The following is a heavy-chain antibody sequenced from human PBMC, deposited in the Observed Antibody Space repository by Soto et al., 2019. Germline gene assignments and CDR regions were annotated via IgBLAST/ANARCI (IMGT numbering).Heavy chain of an antibody. CDR2: ISYDGSNK. V-gene: IGHV3-30*03. CDR3: AMLSVGQRWLRPYYYYGMDV. CDR1: GFTFSSYG. D-gene: IGHD5-12*01. J-gene: IGHJ6*02. Sequence: QVQLVESGGGVVQPGRSLRLSCAASGFTFSSYGMHWVRQAPGKGLEWVAVISYDGSNKYYADSVKGRFTISRDNSKKTLYLQLISRRADDKAVLYCAMLSVGQRWLRPYYYYGMDVWGQGTTVTVSS.